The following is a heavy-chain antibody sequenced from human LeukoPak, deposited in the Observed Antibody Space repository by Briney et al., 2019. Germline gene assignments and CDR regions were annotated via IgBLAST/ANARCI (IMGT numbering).Heavy chain of an antibody. CDR2: IYYSGST. CDR3: ARGYSSGWDKPEYFQH. Sequence: SETLSLTCTVSGGSISTYYWSWIRQPPWKGLEWIGDIYYSGSTKYNPSLKSRVTILVDTSKNQVSLKLSSVTAADTAVYYCARGYSSGWDKPEYFQHWGQGTLVTVSS. V-gene: IGHV4-59*08. J-gene: IGHJ1*01. CDR1: GGSISTYY. D-gene: IGHD6-19*01.